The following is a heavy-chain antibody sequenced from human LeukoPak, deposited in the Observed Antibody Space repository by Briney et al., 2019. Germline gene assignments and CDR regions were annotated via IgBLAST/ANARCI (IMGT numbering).Heavy chain of an antibody. J-gene: IGHJ4*02. CDR1: GYSFTSHW. CDR2: VNPDDSDT. Sequence: GESLKISCKGSGYSFTSHWIGWVRQMPGKGLEWMRSVNPDDSDTIYSPSFQGQVTISADESITTAYLQWSSLKASDTAMYYCARLRWPRGGRSSFDYWGQGALVTVSS. D-gene: IGHD3-10*01. CDR3: ARLRWPRGGRSSFDY. V-gene: IGHV5-51*01.